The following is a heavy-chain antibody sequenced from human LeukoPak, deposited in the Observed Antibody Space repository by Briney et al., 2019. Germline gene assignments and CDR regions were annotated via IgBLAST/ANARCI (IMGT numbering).Heavy chain of an antibody. V-gene: IGHV1-18*01. D-gene: IGHD6-13*01. J-gene: IGHJ5*02. CDR3: ARHRIAAWFDP. CDR1: GYTFTSYG. Sequence: ASVKVSCKASGYTFTSYGISWVRQAPGQGLEWMGWISAYNGNTNYAQKLQGRVTMTTDTSTSTAYMELRSLRSDDTPVYYCARHRIAAWFDPWGQETLVTVSS. CDR2: ISAYNGNT.